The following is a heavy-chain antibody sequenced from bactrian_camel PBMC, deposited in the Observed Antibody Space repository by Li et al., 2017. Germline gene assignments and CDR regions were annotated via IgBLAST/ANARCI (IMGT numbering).Heavy chain of an antibody. CDR3: ATDGGLVELVSCTSVDFEYGY. CDR1: GYMYC. V-gene: IGHV3S31*01. Sequence: DVQLVESGGGSVQTGGSLRVSCAASGYMYCMGWFRQAPGKEREGLAVVNTRSDDRYYGDSVKGRFIISQDNAQNTLYLQMSSLKPEDTAMYYCATDGGLVELVSCTSVDFEYGYRGQGTQVTVS. J-gene: IGHJ6*01. D-gene: IGHD7*01. CDR2: VNTRSDDR.